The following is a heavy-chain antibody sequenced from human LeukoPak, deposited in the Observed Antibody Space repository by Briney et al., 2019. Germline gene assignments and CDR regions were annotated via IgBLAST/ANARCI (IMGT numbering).Heavy chain of an antibody. CDR2: IYSSGTT. CDR1: GGSISSSY. J-gene: IGHJ4*02. V-gene: IGHV4-4*07. CDR3: AREEYSSDWYGHDS. D-gene: IGHD6-13*01. Sequence: SETLSLTCSVPGGSISSSYWSWIRQPAGKGLEWIGRIYSSGTTNYDPSLKSRVTLSVDTSKNQFSLRLTSVTAADTAFYYCAREEYSSDWYGHDSWGQGTLVTVSS.